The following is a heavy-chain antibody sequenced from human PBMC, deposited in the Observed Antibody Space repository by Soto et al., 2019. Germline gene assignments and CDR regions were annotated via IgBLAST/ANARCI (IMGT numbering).Heavy chain of an antibody. CDR1: GYSFTSYW. J-gene: IGHJ4*02. CDR2: IFPGDSDT. CDR3: ARKPPSYTSSWFFDY. Sequence: GESLKISCKGSGYSFTSYWIGWVRQMPGKGLEWMGIIFPGDSDTRYSPSFQGLVTISADKSISTAYLQWSSLKASDTAMYYCARKPPSYTSSWFFDYWGQGTLVTVSS. D-gene: IGHD6-13*01. V-gene: IGHV5-51*01.